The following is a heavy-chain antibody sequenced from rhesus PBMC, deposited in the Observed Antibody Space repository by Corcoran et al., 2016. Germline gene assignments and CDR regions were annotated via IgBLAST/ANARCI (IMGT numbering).Heavy chain of an antibody. CDR3: AKRAGPFDC. Sequence: QVQLQESGPGVVKASETLSLTCAVSGASISSGYDWSWIRQPPGKGLEWVGYIYCSHGTTNSNLSLRNRGTMSQDASRNQFSLKLRSVTAADTAVYYCAKRAGPFDCWGQGVLVTVSS. CDR1: GASISSGYD. CDR2: IYCSHGTT. D-gene: IGHD1-1*01. J-gene: IGHJ4*01. V-gene: IGHV4-76*01.